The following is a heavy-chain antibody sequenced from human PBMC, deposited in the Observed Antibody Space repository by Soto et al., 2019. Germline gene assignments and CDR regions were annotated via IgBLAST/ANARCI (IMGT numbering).Heavy chain of an antibody. CDR3: ARLAYDSSGYYYGSPPAVFDY. V-gene: IGHV4-39*01. D-gene: IGHD3-22*01. CDR1: GGSISSSSYY. J-gene: IGHJ4*02. Sequence: SETLSLTCTVSGGSISSSSYYWGWIRQPPGKGLGWIGSIYYSGSTYYNPSLKSRVTISVDTSKNQFSLKLSSVTAADTAVYYCARLAYDSSGYYYGSPPAVFDYWGQGTLVTVSS. CDR2: IYYSGST.